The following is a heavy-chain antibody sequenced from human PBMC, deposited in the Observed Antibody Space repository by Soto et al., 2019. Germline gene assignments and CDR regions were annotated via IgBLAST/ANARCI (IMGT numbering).Heavy chain of an antibody. D-gene: IGHD3-22*01. CDR2: IGSRTSDI. CDR3: VRDYYDTSGYPNTFDM. CDR1: GLPPSRHT. V-gene: IGHV3-21*01. J-gene: IGHJ3*02. Sequence: GGTLRLSWAASGLPPSRHTMNWVRQRQGKGLEWVSFIGSRTSDIYYADSVKGRFTISRDNAKNSLYLDLTRLRAEDTAVYFCVRDYYDTSGYPNTFDMWGQGTMVTVSS.